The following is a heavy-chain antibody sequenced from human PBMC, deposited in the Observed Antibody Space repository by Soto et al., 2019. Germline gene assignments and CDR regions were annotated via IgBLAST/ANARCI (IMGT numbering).Heavy chain of an antibody. V-gene: IGHV3-21*01. J-gene: IGHJ4*02. Sequence: PGGSLRLSCAASGFTFSSYSMNWVRQAPGKGLEWVSSISSSSSYIYYADSVKGRFTISRDNAKNSLYLQMNSLRAEDTAVYYCARCVLSSPVGLVRGRNVDYWGQGTLVTVSS. CDR3: ARCVLSSPVGLVRGRNVDY. D-gene: IGHD3-9*01. CDR1: GFTFSSYS. CDR2: ISSSSSYI.